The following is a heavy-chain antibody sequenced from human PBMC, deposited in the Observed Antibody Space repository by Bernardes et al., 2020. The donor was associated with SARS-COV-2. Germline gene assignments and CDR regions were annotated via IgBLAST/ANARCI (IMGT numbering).Heavy chain of an antibody. J-gene: IGHJ6*02. CDR1: GYTFTGYY. D-gene: IGHD3-22*01. V-gene: IGHV1-2*02. CDR2: INPNSGGT. CDR3: AIPPTNYDRYGMDV. Sequence: ASVKVSCKASGYTFTGYYMHWVRQAPGQGLEWMGWINPNSGGTNYAQKFQGRVTMTRDTSISTAYMELRRLTSDDTAVYYCAIPPTNYDRYGMDVWGQGTTDTVSS.